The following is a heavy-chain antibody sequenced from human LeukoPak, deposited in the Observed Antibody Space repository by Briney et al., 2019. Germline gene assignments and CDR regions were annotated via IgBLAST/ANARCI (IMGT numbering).Heavy chain of an antibody. Sequence: GGSLRLSCAASGFTFSDAWMTWVRQAPGKGLEWIGRIKRTTDGGTTDYAAPVKGRFTIPRDDSKNTLYLQMNSLKTEDTAVYYCTTDERDDYGDYFDYWGQGTLVTVSS. CDR2: IKRTTDGGTT. J-gene: IGHJ4*02. D-gene: IGHD4-17*01. CDR1: GFTFSDAW. V-gene: IGHV3-15*01. CDR3: TTDERDDYGDYFDY.